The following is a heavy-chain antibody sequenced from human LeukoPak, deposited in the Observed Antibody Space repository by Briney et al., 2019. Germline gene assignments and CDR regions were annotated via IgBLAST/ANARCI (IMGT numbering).Heavy chain of an antibody. J-gene: IGHJ4*02. CDR2: IKTDGTEK. Sequence: GGSLRLSCAASGFTFSSYWINWVRQAPGKGLEWVANIKTDGTEKNYVDSVRGRFTFSRDNAQNSAYLQMNSLKTEDTAVYYCTTYYGDYTGGGYWGQGTLVTVSS. V-gene: IGHV3-7*03. CDR1: GFTFSSYW. CDR3: TTYYGDYTGGGY. D-gene: IGHD4-17*01.